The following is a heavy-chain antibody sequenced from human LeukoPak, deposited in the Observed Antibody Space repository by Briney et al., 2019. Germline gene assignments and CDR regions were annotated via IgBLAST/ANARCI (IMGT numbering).Heavy chain of an antibody. CDR2: IYSGGSA. J-gene: IGHJ4*02. V-gene: IGHV3-66*01. CDR3: ARKRRDGSLDY. Sequence: GGSLRLSCAASGFTVSSNYMSWVRQAPGKGLEWVSVIYSGGSAYYADSVKGRFTISRDNSKNTLYLQMNSLRAEDTAVYYCARKRRDGSLDYWGQGTLVTVSS. CDR1: GFTVSSNY. D-gene: IGHD5-12*01.